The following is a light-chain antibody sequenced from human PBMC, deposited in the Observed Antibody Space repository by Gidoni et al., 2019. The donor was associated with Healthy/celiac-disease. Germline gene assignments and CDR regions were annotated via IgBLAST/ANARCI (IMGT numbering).Light chain of an antibody. CDR1: QTMRNNY. J-gene: IGKJ4*01. Sequence: EIVLTQSPGTLSLSPGERATHSCRAGQTMRNNYLAWYQQRPVQAPRLLIFGASSRASGIPDRFSGSGSGTDFTLTISTLEPEDFALYYCQHYTTSMLTFGGGTRVEIK. CDR3: QHYTTSMLT. CDR2: GAS. V-gene: IGKV3-20*01.